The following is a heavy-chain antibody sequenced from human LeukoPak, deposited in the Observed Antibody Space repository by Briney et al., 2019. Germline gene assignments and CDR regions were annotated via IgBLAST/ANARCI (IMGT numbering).Heavy chain of an antibody. Sequence: ASVKVSCKASGYTFTSYYMHWVRQAPGQGLEWMGIINPSGGSTSYAQKFQGRVTMTRDTSTSTVYMELSSLRSEDTAVYYCARVDNSPTPLQWQFDYWGQGTLVTVSS. J-gene: IGHJ4*02. CDR2: INPSGGST. CDR3: ARVDNSPTPLQWQFDY. D-gene: IGHD5-24*01. CDR1: GYTFTSYY. V-gene: IGHV1-46*01.